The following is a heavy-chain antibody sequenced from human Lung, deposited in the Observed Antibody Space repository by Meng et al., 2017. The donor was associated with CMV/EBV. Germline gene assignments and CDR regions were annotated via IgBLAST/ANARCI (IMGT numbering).Heavy chain of an antibody. J-gene: IGHJ5*02. Sequence: SGYAFTSYAINWVRQATGQGLEWMGWMNPTSGNTAYAPKFQGRLTMTRNTSINTAYMDLSSLRSEDTAIYYCTRGRGSTHKGNWFDPWGQGTLVTVSS. D-gene: IGHD3-10*01. V-gene: IGHV1-8*01. CDR2: MNPTSGNT. CDR3: TRGRGSTHKGNWFDP. CDR1: GYAFTSYA.